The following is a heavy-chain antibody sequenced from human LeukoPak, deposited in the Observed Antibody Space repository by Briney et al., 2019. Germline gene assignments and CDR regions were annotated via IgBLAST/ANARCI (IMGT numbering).Heavy chain of an antibody. Sequence: GGSLRLSCAASGFTFSSFWMSWVRQVPGRGLEWVANINQDGSEKYYVDSVEGRFTISRDNTKNLLYLQMNSLRAEDTAGYYCARDVQPAGISLDYWGQGPRVTVSS. CDR2: INQDGSEK. J-gene: IGHJ4*02. D-gene: IGHD2-2*02. V-gene: IGHV3-7*01. CDR1: GFTFSSFW. CDR3: ARDVQPAGISLDY.